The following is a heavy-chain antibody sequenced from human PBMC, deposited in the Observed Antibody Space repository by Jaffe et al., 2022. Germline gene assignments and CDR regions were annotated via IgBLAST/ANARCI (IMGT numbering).Heavy chain of an antibody. J-gene: IGHJ5*02. V-gene: IGHV3-30*02. D-gene: IGHD6-13*01. CDR3: AKDRTPSRIAAAGFYGFDP. CDR1: GFTFSSYG. Sequence: QVQLVESGGGVVQPGGSLRLSCAASGFTFSSYGMHWVRQAPGKGLEWVAFIRYDGSNKYYADSVKGRFTISRDNSKNTLYLQMNSLRAEDTAVYYCAKDRTPSRIAAAGFYGFDPWGQGTLVTVSS. CDR2: IRYDGSNK.